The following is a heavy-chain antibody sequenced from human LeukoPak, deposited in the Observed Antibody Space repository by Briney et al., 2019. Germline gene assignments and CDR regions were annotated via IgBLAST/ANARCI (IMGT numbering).Heavy chain of an antibody. CDR2: ISISGSTI. CDR1: GFTFDDYG. CDR3: ARDRTLRYCGGGSCHSLEY. Sequence: GGSLRLSCAASGFTFDDYGMSWVRQAPGKGLEWVSYISISGSTIYYADSVKGRFTISRDNAKNSLYLQMNSLRAEDTAVYYCARDRTLRYCGGGSCHSLEYWGQGALVTVSS. D-gene: IGHD2-15*01. J-gene: IGHJ4*02. V-gene: IGHV3-11*04.